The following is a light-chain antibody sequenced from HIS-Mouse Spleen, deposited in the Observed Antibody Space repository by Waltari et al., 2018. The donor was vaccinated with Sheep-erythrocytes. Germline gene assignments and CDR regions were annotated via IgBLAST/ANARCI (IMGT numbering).Light chain of an antibody. V-gene: IGLV2-11*01. Sequence: QSALTQPRSVSGSPGPSVTISCTGTSSAVGVYNYVPWYQQPPGKAPKLMIYDVSKRPSGVPDRFSGSKSGNTASLTISGLQAEDEADYYCCSYAGSYNHVFATGTKVTVL. CDR2: DVS. CDR3: CSYAGSYNHV. CDR1: SSAVGVYNY. J-gene: IGLJ1*01.